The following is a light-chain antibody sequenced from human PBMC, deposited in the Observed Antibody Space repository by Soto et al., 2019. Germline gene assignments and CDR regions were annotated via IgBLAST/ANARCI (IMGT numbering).Light chain of an antibody. CDR1: SSDVGNYNY. J-gene: IGLJ2*01. V-gene: IGLV2-11*01. CDR3: CSYAGTYTFV. Sequence: QSALTQPRSVSGSPGQSVTISCTGTSSDVGNYNYVSWYQQNPGKAPKLMIYDVNKRPSGVPDRFSGSKSGNTASLTISGLQADDEADYYCCSYAGTYTFVFGGGTELTVL. CDR2: DVN.